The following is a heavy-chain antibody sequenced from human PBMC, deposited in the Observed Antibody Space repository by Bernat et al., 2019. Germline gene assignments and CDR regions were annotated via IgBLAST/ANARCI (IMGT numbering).Heavy chain of an antibody. V-gene: IGHV4-30-2*01. Sequence: QLQLQESGSGLVKPSRTLSLTCAVSGGSISSGGYSWSWIRQPPGKGLEWIGYIYHSGSTYYNPSLKSRVTISVDRSKDQFSLKLSPVTAADTAVYYWARAIVVVPAGMDGWFDPWGQGTLVTVSS. CDR1: GGSISSGGYS. J-gene: IGHJ5*02. CDR3: ARAIVVVPAGMDGWFDP. D-gene: IGHD2-2*01. CDR2: IYHSGST.